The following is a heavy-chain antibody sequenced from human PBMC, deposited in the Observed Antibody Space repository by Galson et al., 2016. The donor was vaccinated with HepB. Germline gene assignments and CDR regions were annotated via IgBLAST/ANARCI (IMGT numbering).Heavy chain of an antibody. J-gene: IGHJ3*02. CDR1: GYSFTNYW. Sequence: QSGAEVKKPGESLKISCQGSGYSFTNYWVGWVRQMPGKGLEWMGSIYPGDSDTRYSPSFQGQVTISTDKSISTAYLQWSSLKASDTAIYYCARGGPTITIFGVEHDTFDIWGQGTMVTVSS. CDR2: IYPGDSDT. D-gene: IGHD3-3*01. V-gene: IGHV5-51*01. CDR3: ARGGPTITIFGVEHDTFDI.